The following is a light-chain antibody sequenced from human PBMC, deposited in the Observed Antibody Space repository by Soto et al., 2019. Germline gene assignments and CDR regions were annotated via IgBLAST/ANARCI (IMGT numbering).Light chain of an antibody. J-gene: IGKJ4*01. CDR2: DAS. Sequence: EIVLTHSPATLSLSPGERATLSCRASQSVSSYLAWYQQKPGQASRLLIYDASNRATGIPARFSGSGSGTDFTLSISSLEPEDFAVYYCQQRSSWVTFGGGTKVEIK. V-gene: IGKV3-11*01. CDR3: QQRSSWVT. CDR1: QSVSSY.